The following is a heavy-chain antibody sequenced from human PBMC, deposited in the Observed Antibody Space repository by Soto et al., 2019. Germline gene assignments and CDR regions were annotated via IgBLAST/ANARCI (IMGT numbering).Heavy chain of an antibody. J-gene: IGHJ6*02. V-gene: IGHV1-69*13. CDR3: ARDGSSVSYYKGYYYGMDV. CDR2: IIPIFGTA. Sequence: SVKVSCKASGGTFSSYAISWVRQAPGQGLEWMGGIIPIFGTANYAQKFQGRVTITADESTSTAYMELSSLRSEDTAVYYCARDGSSVSYYKGYYYGMDVWGQGTTVTVSS. CDR1: GGTFSSYA. D-gene: IGHD3-10*01.